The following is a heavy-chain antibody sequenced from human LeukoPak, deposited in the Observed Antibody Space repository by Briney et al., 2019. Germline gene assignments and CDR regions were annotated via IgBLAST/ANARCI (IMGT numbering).Heavy chain of an antibody. Sequence: GGSPRLSCAASGFTFSSYAMHWVRQAPGKGLEWVAVISYDGSNKYYADSVKGRFTISRDNSKNTLYLQMNSLRAEDTAVYYCARGHSSSWYPGWFDPWGQGTLVTVSS. CDR3: ARGHSSSWYPGWFDP. J-gene: IGHJ5*02. D-gene: IGHD6-13*01. CDR2: ISYDGSNK. CDR1: GFTFSSYA. V-gene: IGHV3-30*01.